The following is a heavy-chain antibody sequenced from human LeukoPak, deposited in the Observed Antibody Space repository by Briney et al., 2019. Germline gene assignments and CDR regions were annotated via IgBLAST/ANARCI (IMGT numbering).Heavy chain of an antibody. J-gene: IGHJ4*02. CDR1: GFTFSSYA. V-gene: IGHV3-64*01. Sequence: GGSLRLSCAASGFTFSSYAMHWVRQAPGKGLEYVSAISSNGGSTYYANSVKGRFTISRDNSKNTLYLQMGSLRAEDMAVYYCARDGRYYDSSGYLVSWGQGTLVTVSP. CDR3: ARDGRYYDSSGYLVS. D-gene: IGHD3-22*01. CDR2: ISSNGGST.